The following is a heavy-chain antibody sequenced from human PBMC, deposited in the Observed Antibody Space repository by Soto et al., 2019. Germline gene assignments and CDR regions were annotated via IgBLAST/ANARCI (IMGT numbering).Heavy chain of an antibody. CDR1: GYSFTSYC. J-gene: IGHJ3*02. D-gene: IGHD6-6*01. CDR2: IYPADSDT. V-gene: IGHV5-51*03. Sequence: EVQLVPSGAEVKKPGESLKISCKGSGYSFTSYCIGWVRQMPGKGLEWMGIIYPADSDTRYSPSFQGHATISADRSISTAYLQSSSLKASDTAMYYGATRYSAPADICGQGTRVTVSS. CDR3: ATRYSAPADI.